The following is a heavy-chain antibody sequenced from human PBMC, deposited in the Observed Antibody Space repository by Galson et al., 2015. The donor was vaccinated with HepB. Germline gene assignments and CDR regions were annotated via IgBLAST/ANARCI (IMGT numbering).Heavy chain of an antibody. CDR1: GFTFSSYA. V-gene: IGHV3-23*01. J-gene: IGHJ4*02. Sequence: SLRLSCAASGFTFSSYATSWVRQATGKGLEWVSSISDSGAGTNYADSVKGRFTISRDNSKKTLYLQMNSLRAEDTAVYYCAKLACGDTSCFVNYWGQGTLVTVSS. CDR2: ISDSGAGT. CDR3: AKLACGDTSCFVNY. D-gene: IGHD2-2*01.